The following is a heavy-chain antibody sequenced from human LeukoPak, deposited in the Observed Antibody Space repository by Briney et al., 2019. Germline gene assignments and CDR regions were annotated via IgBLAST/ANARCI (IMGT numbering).Heavy chain of an antibody. V-gene: IGHV3-30*18. Sequence: GGSLKLSCAASGFTFSSYGMHWVRQAPGKGLEWVAVISYDGSNKYYADSVKGRFTISRDNSKNTLYLQMNSLRAEDTAVYYCAKGEWELQGYWGQGTLVTVSS. CDR1: GFTFSSYG. CDR3: AKGEWELQGY. CDR2: ISYDGSNK. J-gene: IGHJ4*02. D-gene: IGHD1-26*01.